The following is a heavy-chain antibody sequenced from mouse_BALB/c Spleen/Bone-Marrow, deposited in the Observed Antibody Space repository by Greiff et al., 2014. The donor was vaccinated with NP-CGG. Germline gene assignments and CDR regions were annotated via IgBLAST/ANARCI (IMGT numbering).Heavy chain of an antibody. CDR1: GFSLTSYG. D-gene: IGHD1-1*01. Sequence: VQRVESGPGLVAPSQSLSITCTVSGFSLTSYGVHWVRQPSGKGLEWLGVIWAGGSTNYYSATMSRLSISKDNSKSQVFLKMTILQTDAPAMYCFTRAPLQRSHYAMDYWGQGTSVTVSS. V-gene: IGHV2-9*02. CDR3: TRAPLQRSHYAMDY. CDR2: IWAGGST. J-gene: IGHJ4*01.